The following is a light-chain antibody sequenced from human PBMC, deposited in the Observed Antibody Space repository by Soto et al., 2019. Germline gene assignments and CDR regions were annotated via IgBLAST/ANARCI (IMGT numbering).Light chain of an antibody. V-gene: IGLV1-47*01. CDR1: SSNLGSKD. Sequence: QSVLTQPPSASGTPGQRVTISCFGSSSNLGSKDVFWYQQLPGTAPKLLISKTYERPSGVPDRFSGYKSGTSASLAIGGLRSEDEADYHCAAWDDSLSGWVFGGGNKLTGL. J-gene: IGLJ3*02. CDR3: AAWDDSLSGWV. CDR2: KTY.